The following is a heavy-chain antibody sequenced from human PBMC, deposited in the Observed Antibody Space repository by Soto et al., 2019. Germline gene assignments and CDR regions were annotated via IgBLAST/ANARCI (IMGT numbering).Heavy chain of an antibody. V-gene: IGHV4-59*01. D-gene: IGHD6-6*01. CDR3: ARVSEQLVPDYYYGMDV. Sequence: SETLSLTCTVSGGSIISYYWSWIRQPPGKGLEWIGYIYYSGSTNYNPSLKSRVTISVDTSKNQFSLKLSSVTAADTAVYYCARVSEQLVPDYYYGMDVWGQGTTVTVSS. CDR2: IYYSGST. CDR1: GGSIISYY. J-gene: IGHJ6*02.